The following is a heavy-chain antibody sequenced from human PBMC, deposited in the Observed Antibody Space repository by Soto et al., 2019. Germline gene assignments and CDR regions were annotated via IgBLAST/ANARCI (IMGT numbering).Heavy chain of an antibody. CDR1: GFSLYTSGMG. CDR3: AHPRLPAALGNPNFDF. D-gene: IGHD5-12*01. J-gene: IGHJ4*02. Sequence: QITLKESGPTLVKPTQTLTLTCTFSGFSLYTSGMGVGWIRQPPGKALEYLALIYWNDDKFYIPSLKSRLTITKDTSKNQVVLTLTNMDPVDTATYYCAHPRLPAALGNPNFDFGGQGTLVTFSS. CDR2: IYWNDDK. V-gene: IGHV2-5*01.